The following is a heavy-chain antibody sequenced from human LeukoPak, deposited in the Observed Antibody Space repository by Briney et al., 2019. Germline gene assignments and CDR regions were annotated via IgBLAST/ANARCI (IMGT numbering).Heavy chain of an antibody. Sequence: GGSLRLSCAASGFTLSNFGMHWVRQAPGKGLEWVAFIRYDGVIQFYADSVKGRFTISRDDSKNTLFPHMNTLRAEDTAVYYCAKDRAWKFYFDSWGQGTLVTVSS. J-gene: IGHJ4*02. D-gene: IGHD1-1*01. CDR3: AKDRAWKFYFDS. V-gene: IGHV3-30*02. CDR2: IRYDGVIQ. CDR1: GFTLSNFG.